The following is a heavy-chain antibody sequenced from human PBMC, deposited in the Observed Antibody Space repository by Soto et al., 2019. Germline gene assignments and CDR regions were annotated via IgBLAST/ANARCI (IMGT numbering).Heavy chain of an antibody. D-gene: IGHD3-10*01. CDR1: GFTVSSNY. CDR2: IYSGGST. CDR3: ARGPDRAYFDY. J-gene: IGHJ4*02. Sequence: EVQLVETGGTLIQTGGSLRLSCAASGFTVSSNYMSWVRQAPGKGLEWVSVIYSGGSTYYADSVKGRFTISRDNSKNTLYLQMNSLRAEDTAVYYCARGPDRAYFDYWGQGTLVTVSS. V-gene: IGHV3-53*02.